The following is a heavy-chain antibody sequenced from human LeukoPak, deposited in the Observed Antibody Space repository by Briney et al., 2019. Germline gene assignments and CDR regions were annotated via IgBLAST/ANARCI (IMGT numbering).Heavy chain of an antibody. Sequence: KASETLSLTCTVSGGSISSGSYYWSWIRQPAGKGLEWIGRIYTSGSTNYNPSLKSRVTISVDTSKNQFSLKLSSVTAADTAVYYCARDRDSSSSGYYYYYMDVWGKGTTVTVSS. CDR3: ARDRDSSSSGYYYYYMDV. V-gene: IGHV4-61*02. CDR1: GGSISSGSYY. CDR2: IYTSGST. J-gene: IGHJ6*03. D-gene: IGHD6-6*01.